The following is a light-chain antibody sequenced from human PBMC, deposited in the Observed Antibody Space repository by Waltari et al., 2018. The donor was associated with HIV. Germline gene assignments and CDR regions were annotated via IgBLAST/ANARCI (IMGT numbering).Light chain of an antibody. V-gene: IGKV3-15*01. CDR1: QSVSNK. CDR3: QQYNNWLT. CDR2: DAS. J-gene: IGKJ2*01. Sequence: IVMTQSPATLSVSPGERATLSCRASQSVSNKLAWYQQKPGQAPRLLMYDASTRVTGIPARFSGSGSGTDFTLTISSLQSGDFAIYYCQQYNNWLTFGQGTKLGIK.